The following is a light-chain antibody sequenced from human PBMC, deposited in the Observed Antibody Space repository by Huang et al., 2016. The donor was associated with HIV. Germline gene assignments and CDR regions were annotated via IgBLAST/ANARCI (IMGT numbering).Light chain of an antibody. CDR3: QQLTTYPIT. J-gene: IGKJ5*01. Sequence: IQLTQSPPSVSASVGDSVTFTCLASQDITTFLAWYQQKPGKAPQLLISGASTLQNEVPSRFRGSGSGTDFTLTISSLQPEDIATYYCQQLTTYPITFGPGTRLEIK. CDR1: QDITTF. CDR2: GAS. V-gene: IGKV1-9*01.